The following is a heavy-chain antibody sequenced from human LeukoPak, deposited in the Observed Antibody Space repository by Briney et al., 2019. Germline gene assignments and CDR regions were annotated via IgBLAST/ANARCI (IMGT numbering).Heavy chain of an antibody. CDR3: AKESAAAAMAY. D-gene: IGHD2-2*01. V-gene: IGHV3-30*18. CDR1: GFTFSSYG. Sequence: PGGSLRLSCAASGFTFSSYGMHWVRQAPGKGLEWVAVISYDGSNKYYADSVKGRFPISRDNSKNTLYLQMNSLRAEDTAVYYCAKESAAAAMAYWGQGTLVTVSS. J-gene: IGHJ4*02. CDR2: ISYDGSNK.